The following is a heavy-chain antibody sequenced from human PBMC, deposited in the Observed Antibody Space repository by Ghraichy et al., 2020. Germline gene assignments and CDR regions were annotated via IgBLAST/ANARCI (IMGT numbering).Heavy chain of an antibody. D-gene: IGHD4-17*01. J-gene: IGHJ4*02. CDR3: ARVADGDFDS. V-gene: IGHV4-4*02. CDR2: LYHSGRT. CDR1: GGSFTSTKW. Sequence: SQTLSLTCAVSGGSFTSTKWWSWVRQPPGKGLEWIGELYHSGRTTYNPSLKSRVTISVDKAKNQFSLKLTSVTAADSAVYYCARVADGDFDSWGPGTLVTVSS.